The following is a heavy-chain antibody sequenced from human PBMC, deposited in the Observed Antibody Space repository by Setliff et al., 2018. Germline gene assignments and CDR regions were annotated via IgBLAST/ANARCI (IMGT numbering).Heavy chain of an antibody. CDR2: INTNTGNP. V-gene: IGHV7-4-1*02. D-gene: IGHD2-2*01. CDR3: ARRGVGMGMDV. Sequence: ASVKVSCKASGYTFTDYAMNWMRQAPGQGLEWMGWINTNTGNPTSAQGFTGRFVFSLDTSVSTAYLQMNSLQSEDTAVYYCARRGVGMGMDVWGKGTTVTVS. J-gene: IGHJ6*03. CDR1: GYTFTDYA.